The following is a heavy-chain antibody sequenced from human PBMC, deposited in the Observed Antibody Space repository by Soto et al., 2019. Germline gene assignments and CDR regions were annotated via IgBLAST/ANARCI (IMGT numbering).Heavy chain of an antibody. D-gene: IGHD2-2*01. V-gene: IGHV4-30-4*01. CDR3: ARESPSAIRGAPTGAFDY. CDR1: GVSISSGDHY. CDR2: IFSSGNT. J-gene: IGHJ4*02. Sequence: PSETLSLTCTVSGVSISSGDHYWNWIRQPPGKGLEWIGFIFSSGNTYNNPSLKSRLTISLDTSKNQFSLKLSSVTAADTAVYFCARESPSAIRGAPTGAFDYWGQGTPVTVSS.